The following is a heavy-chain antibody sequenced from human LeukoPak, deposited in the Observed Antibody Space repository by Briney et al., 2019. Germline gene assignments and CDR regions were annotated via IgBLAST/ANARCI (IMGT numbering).Heavy chain of an antibody. CDR2: IYHGGST. CDR1: GYSITSGYY. J-gene: IGHJ4*02. D-gene: IGHD1-26*01. V-gene: IGHV4-38-2*02. Sequence: SETLSLTCTVSGYSITSGYYWGWIRQPPGKGLEWIGNIYHGGSTYYNPSLKSRVTISVDTSKNHFSLKLNSVTAADTAVYYCARQSTRLFNTGSYYPPPAYDYWGQGTLVIVSS. CDR3: ARQSTRLFNTGSYYPPPAYDY.